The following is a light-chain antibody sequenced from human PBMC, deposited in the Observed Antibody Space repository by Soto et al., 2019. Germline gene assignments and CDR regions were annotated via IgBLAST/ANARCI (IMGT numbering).Light chain of an antibody. Sequence: EIEMTQSPGTLSVSPGEGATLSCRASQNVDRNLAWYQQRPGRAPSLLIYGASTRATDIPTRFSGSGSGTEFTLTISSLQSEDFAVYYCQQYYSTPYTFGQGTKLEI. CDR3: QQYYSTPYT. J-gene: IGKJ2*01. CDR1: QNVDRN. CDR2: GAS. V-gene: IGKV3-15*01.